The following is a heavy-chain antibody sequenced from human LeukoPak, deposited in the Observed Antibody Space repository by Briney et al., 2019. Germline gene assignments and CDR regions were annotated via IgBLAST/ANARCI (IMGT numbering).Heavy chain of an antibody. V-gene: IGHV7-4-1*02. J-gene: IGHJ4*02. Sequence: ASVKVSCKASGYTFTSYAMNWVRQAPGQGLEWMGWINTNTGNPTYAQGFTGRFVFSLDTSVSTAYLQISSLKAEDTAVYYCARDQSGSSSWYRYYFDYWGQGTLVTVSS. CDR2: INTNTGNP. D-gene: IGHD6-13*01. CDR3: ARDQSGSSSWYRYYFDY. CDR1: GYTFTSYA.